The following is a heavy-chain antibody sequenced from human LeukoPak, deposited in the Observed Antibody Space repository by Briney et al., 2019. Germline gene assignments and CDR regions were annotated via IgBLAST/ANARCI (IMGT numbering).Heavy chain of an antibody. Sequence: GGSLRLSCAASGLILSSYVMSWVRQAPGKGLEWVSTITVSGGRTYYADSVKGRFTISRDNAKDSLYLQMNSLRAEDTAVYYCAKWARYCTNGVCYYFDYWGQGTLVTVSS. CDR1: GLILSSYV. V-gene: IGHV3-23*01. D-gene: IGHD2-8*01. CDR3: AKWARYCTNGVCYYFDY. J-gene: IGHJ4*02. CDR2: ITVSGGRT.